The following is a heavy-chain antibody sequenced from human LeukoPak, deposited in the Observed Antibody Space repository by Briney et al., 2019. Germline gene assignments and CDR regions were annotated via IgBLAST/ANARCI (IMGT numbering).Heavy chain of an antibody. Sequence: PSETLSLTCTVSGGSISSYYWSWIRQPPGKGLECIGYIYYSGCTNYNPSLKSRVTISVDTSQNQFSLKLSSVTAADTAVYYCARDDGDYEHSLDYWGQGTLVTVSS. CDR1: GGSISSYY. CDR3: ARDDGDYEHSLDY. D-gene: IGHD4-17*01. V-gene: IGHV4-59*01. CDR2: IYYSGCT. J-gene: IGHJ4*02.